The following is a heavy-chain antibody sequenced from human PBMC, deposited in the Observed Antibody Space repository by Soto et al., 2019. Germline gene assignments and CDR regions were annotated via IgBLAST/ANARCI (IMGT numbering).Heavy chain of an antibody. CDR1: GYTFTSYG. CDR3: ARSDSSGWYSDAFDI. Sequence: VQLVQSGAEVKQPGASVKVSCKASGYTFTSYGISWVRQAPGQGLEWMGWISAYNGNTNYAQKLQGRVTMTTDTSASTAYMELRSLRSDDTAVYYCARSDSSGWYSDAFDIWGQGTMVTVSS. V-gene: IGHV1-18*01. D-gene: IGHD6-19*01. CDR2: ISAYNGNT. J-gene: IGHJ3*02.